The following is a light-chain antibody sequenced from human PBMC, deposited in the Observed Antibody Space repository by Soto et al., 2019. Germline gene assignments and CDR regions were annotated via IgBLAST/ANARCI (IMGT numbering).Light chain of an antibody. Sequence: DVQMTQSLSTVSASAGDRVTITCRASQSISSWLAWYQQKPGKAPKLLIYAASSLQSGVPSRFSGSGSGTDFTLTISSLQPEDFATYYCQQLNSYPLPFGGGANVDIK. CDR2: AAS. CDR1: QSISSW. J-gene: IGKJ4*01. CDR3: QQLNSYPLP. V-gene: IGKV1-5*01.